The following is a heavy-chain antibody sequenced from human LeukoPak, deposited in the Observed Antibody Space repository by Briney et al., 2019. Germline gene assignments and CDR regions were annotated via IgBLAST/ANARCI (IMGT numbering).Heavy chain of an antibody. CDR2: IRYDGSNK. V-gene: IGHV3-30*02. Sequence: GGSLRLSCAASGFTFSSYGMHWVRQAPGKGLEWVAFIRYDGSNKYYADSVKGRFTISRDNSKNTLYLQMNSLRAEDTAVYYCAKGDGSGSPPFDYWGQGTLVTVSS. CDR1: GFTFSSYG. CDR3: AKGDGSGSPPFDY. D-gene: IGHD3-10*01. J-gene: IGHJ4*02.